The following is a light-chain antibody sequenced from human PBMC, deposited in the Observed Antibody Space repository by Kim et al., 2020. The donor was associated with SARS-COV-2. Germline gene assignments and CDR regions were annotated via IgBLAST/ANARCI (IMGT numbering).Light chain of an antibody. CDR3: KQYNSYPIT. J-gene: IGKJ5*01. Sequence: DIQMTQSPSSLSASIGDRVTITCRASQDISSWLAWYQQKPERAPKALISAASSLQSGVPSRFSGSGSGTDFTLTINNLQPEDFATYYCKQYNSYPITFGQGTRLEIK. CDR2: AAS. V-gene: IGKV1D-16*01. CDR1: QDISSW.